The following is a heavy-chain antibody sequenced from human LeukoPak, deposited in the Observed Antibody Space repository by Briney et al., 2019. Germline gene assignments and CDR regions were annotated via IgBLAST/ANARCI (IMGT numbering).Heavy chain of an antibody. Sequence: ASVEVSCKASGYSFIGCYVQWVRQAPGQGLVGMGWINRNSGGTNYAQEFQGRVTMTRDTSLSTASMELSRLRSDDTAVYFCARMGRTAGTFWRHYSMDVWGKGTTVTISS. V-gene: IGHV1-2*02. D-gene: IGHD6-13*01. J-gene: IGHJ6*03. CDR2: INRNSGGT. CDR1: GYSFIGCY. CDR3: ARMGRTAGTFWRHYSMDV.